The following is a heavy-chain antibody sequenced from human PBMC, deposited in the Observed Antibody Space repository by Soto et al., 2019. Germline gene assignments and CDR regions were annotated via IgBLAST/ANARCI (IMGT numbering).Heavy chain of an antibody. CDR1: GYTFSNYD. J-gene: IGHJ4*02. Sequence: QVQLVQSGAEVKKPGASVKVSCKDSGYTFSNYDINWVRQATGQGLEWMGWMSPDSGRTGYAQKFQGRVTMTRNTSSSTAYMEVSSLRSEDTAVYYCARGKRYTNDCWGQGTLVTVSS. CDR3: ARGKRYTNDC. V-gene: IGHV1-8*01. D-gene: IGHD2-2*02. CDR2: MSPDSGRT.